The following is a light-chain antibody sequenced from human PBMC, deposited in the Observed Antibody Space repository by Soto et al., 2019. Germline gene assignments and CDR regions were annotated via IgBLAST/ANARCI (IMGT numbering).Light chain of an antibody. CDR2: GNT. CDR1: SSNIGAGYD. Sequence: QSVLTQPPSVSGAPGQRVTISCTGSSSNIGAGYDVHWYQQLPGTAPKLLIYGNTNRPSGVSDRFSGSNSGTSASLAITGLQAEDEADYYSQSYDRSLSGSVVFGGGTKLTVL. J-gene: IGLJ2*01. CDR3: QSYDRSLSGSVV. V-gene: IGLV1-40*01.